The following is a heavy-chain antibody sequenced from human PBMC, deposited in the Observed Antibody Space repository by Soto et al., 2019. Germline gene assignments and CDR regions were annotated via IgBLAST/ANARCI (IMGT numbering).Heavy chain of an antibody. D-gene: IGHD1-26*01. CDR1: GFTFSYYW. CDR2: IHSDGSST. J-gene: IGHJ3*02. Sequence: EVPLVESGGGLVQPGESLRLSCAASGFTFSYYWMHWVRQAPGKGLVWVSRIHSDGSSTTYADSVNGRFTICRDNARKTVYLQMNRLRVEDKAVYYCARGDRGAFDIWGQGTVVTVSS. V-gene: IGHV3-74*01. CDR3: ARGDRGAFDI.